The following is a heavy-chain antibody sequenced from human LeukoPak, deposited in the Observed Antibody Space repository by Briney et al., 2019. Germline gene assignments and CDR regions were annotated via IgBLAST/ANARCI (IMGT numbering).Heavy chain of an antibody. CDR1: GYTFTSYG. CDR2: INPNSGGT. J-gene: IGHJ4*02. V-gene: IGHV1-2*02. D-gene: IGHD3-22*01. CDR3: ARGLTMMGSLDY. Sequence: ASVKVSCKASGYTFTSYGISWVRQAPGQGLEWMGWINPNSGGTNYAQKFQGRVTMTRDTSISTAYMELSRLRSDDTAVYYCARGLTMMGSLDYWGQGTLVTVSS.